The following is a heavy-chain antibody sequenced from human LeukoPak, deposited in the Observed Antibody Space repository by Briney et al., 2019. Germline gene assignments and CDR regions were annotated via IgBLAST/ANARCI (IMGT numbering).Heavy chain of an antibody. CDR3: ARPEYSSSWYHPFFDY. V-gene: IGHV1-2*02. J-gene: IGHJ4*02. CDR1: GYTFTGYY. Sequence: ASVKVSCKASGYTFTGYYMHWVRQAPGQGLEWMGWINPNSGGTNYAQKFQGRVTMTRDTSISTAYMELSRLRSDDTAVYYCARPEYSSSWYHPFFDYWGQGTLVTVSS. D-gene: IGHD6-13*01. CDR2: INPNSGGT.